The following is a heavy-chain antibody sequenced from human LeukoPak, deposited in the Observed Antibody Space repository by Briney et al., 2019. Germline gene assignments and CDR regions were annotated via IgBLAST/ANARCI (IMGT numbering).Heavy chain of an antibody. D-gene: IGHD3-9*01. Sequence: SVKVSCKASGGTFSSYAISWVRQAPGQGLEWMGGIIPIFGTANYAQKFQGRVTITADESTSTAYMGLSSLRSEDTAVYYCARCSGILTGAFDIWGQGTMVTVSS. CDR3: ARCSGILTGAFDI. J-gene: IGHJ3*02. CDR1: GGTFSSYA. V-gene: IGHV1-69*01. CDR2: IIPIFGTA.